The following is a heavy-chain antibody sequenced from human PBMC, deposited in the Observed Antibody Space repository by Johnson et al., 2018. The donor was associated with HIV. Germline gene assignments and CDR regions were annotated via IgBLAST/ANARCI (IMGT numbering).Heavy chain of an antibody. CDR3: AREGAGTTGVDAFDI. CDR2: ITASGSPI. V-gene: IGHV3-11*01. J-gene: IGHJ3*02. D-gene: IGHD1-14*01. Sequence: QVQLVESGGGWVKPGGSLRLSCAASGFIFSDSYMSWIRQAPGKGLEWLSYITASGSPIYYADSVRGRFTISRDNAKNSLYLQMNSLKTEDTAVYYCAREGAGTTGVDAFDIWGQGTMVTVSS. CDR1: GFIFSDSY.